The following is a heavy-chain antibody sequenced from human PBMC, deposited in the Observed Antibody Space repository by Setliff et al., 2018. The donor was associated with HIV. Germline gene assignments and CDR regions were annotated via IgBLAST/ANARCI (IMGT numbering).Heavy chain of an antibody. CDR3: ARDRWFSNNWYSDY. V-gene: IGHV3-7*05. CDR2: IKQDGSVK. D-gene: IGHD6-13*01. J-gene: IGHJ4*02. Sequence: ETLRLSCAASGFTFSNNWMAWVRLAPGKGLEWVANIKQDGSVKNYVDSVRGRFTISRDNAENSLFLQMTGLRPEDTAMYYCARDRWFSNNWYSDYWGQGTLVTVSS. CDR1: GFTFSNNW.